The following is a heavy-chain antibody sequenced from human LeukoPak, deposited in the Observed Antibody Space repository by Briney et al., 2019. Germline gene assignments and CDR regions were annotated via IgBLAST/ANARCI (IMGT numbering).Heavy chain of an antibody. CDR2: INPNSGGT. Sequence: ASVKVSCKASGYTFTGYYMHWVRQAPGQGVEWMGWINPNSGGTNYAQKFQGRVTITRDTSISTAYMELSRLRSDDTAVYYCAREGGGYCSSTSCEFDPWGQGTLVTVSS. CDR3: AREGGGYCSSTSCEFDP. J-gene: IGHJ5*02. D-gene: IGHD2-2*01. V-gene: IGHV1-2*02. CDR1: GYTFTGYY.